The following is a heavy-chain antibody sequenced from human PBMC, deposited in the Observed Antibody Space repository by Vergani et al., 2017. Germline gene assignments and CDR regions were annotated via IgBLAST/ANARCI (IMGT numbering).Heavy chain of an antibody. Sequence: QVQLQESGPGLVKPSETLSLACTVSNDSVSNTFYYWGWIRQTPGKGLEWIGSIYYSGSTYYNPSLESRVTMSVDTSKSQFSLKLSSVIAADTAVYYCARGGVDGDYAFFDFWGQGTLVTVSS. CDR1: NDSVSNTFYY. J-gene: IGHJ4*02. CDR2: IYYSGST. CDR3: ARGGVDGDYAFFDF. V-gene: IGHV4-39*07. D-gene: IGHD4-17*01.